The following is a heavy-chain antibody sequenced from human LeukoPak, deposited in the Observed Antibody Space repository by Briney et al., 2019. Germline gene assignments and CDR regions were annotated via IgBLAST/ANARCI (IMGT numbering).Heavy chain of an antibody. J-gene: IGHJ4*02. CDR2: IRSSGTYI. CDR1: GFTFSSYS. Sequence: GGSLRLSCAASGFTFSSYSMNWVRQAPGKGLEWVSYIRSSGTYIYHADSVKGRFTISRDNAKNSLYLQMNSLRAEDTAVYYCARDDFSDVGHFDYWGQGTQVTVSS. D-gene: IGHD4-11*01. V-gene: IGHV3-21*01. CDR3: ARDDFSDVGHFDY.